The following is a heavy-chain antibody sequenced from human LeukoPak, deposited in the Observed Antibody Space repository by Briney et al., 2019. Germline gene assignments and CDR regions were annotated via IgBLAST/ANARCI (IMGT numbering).Heavy chain of an antibody. CDR3: ARLKGGVVVTMYYFDY. J-gene: IGHJ4*02. V-gene: IGHV4-39*01. D-gene: IGHD2-21*02. Sequence: SETLPLTCTVSGGAISSCYWGGIGQPPGKGLEWIGSIYYSGSTYYNPSLKSRVTISVDTSKNQFSLKLSSVTAADTAVYYCARLKGGVVVTMYYFDYWGQGTLVTVSS. CDR2: IYYSGST. CDR1: GGAISSCY.